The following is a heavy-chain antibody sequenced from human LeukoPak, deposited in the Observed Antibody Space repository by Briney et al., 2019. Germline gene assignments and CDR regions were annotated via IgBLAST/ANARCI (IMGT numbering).Heavy chain of an antibody. J-gene: IGHJ4*02. CDR3: ARDFNTPLRLGEED. CDR1: GGSFSGYY. CDR2: INHSGST. D-gene: IGHD3-16*01. Sequence: PSETLSLTCAVYGGSFSGYYWSWIRQPPGKGLEWIGEINHSGSTNYNPSLKSRVTISVDTSKNQFSLKLSSVTAADTAVYYCARDFNTPLRLGEEDWGQGTLVTVSS. V-gene: IGHV4-34*01.